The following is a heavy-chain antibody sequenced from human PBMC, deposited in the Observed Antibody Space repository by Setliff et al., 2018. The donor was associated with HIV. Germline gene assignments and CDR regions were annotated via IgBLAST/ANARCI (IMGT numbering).Heavy chain of an antibody. Sequence: SETLSLTCTVSGGSISTYYWSWIRQPPGKGLEWIGSIYFTGSSDNNPSLKSRVTLSVDTSKHQFSLKLSSVTAADTAVYYCARDRCSGCYRFDYWGQGTLVTVSS. CDR2: IYFTGSS. D-gene: IGHD6-19*01. V-gene: IGHV4-59*01. CDR3: ARDRCSGCYRFDY. J-gene: IGHJ4*02. CDR1: GGSISTYY.